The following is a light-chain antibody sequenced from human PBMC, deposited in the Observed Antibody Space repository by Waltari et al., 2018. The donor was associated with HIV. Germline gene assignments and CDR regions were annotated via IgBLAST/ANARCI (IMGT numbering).Light chain of an antibody. Sequence: QSVLTQPPSASGTPGQKVTISRSGSSSKVGRNDVFWYQQLPEAAPKLLMYRNDQRPSGVPDRFSGSKSGTSASLAISGPRSEDEADYTCATWDDSLSGVVFGGGTKLNVL. CDR3: ATWDDSLSGVV. CDR2: RND. V-gene: IGLV1-47*01. CDR1: SSKVGRND. J-gene: IGLJ2*01.